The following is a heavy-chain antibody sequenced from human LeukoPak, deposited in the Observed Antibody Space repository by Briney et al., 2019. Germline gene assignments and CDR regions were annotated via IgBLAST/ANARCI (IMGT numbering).Heavy chain of an antibody. V-gene: IGHV3-30-3*01. CDR2: ISYDGSNK. CDR1: GFTLSSYA. D-gene: IGHD3-10*01. J-gene: IGHJ6*02. Sequence: GGSLRLSCAASGFTLSSYAMHWVRQAPGKGLEWVAVISYDGSNKYYADSVKGRFTISRDNSKNTLYLQMNSLRAEDTAVYYCARESAGWFGYYYYYGMDVWGQGTTVTVSS. CDR3: ARESAGWFGYYYYYGMDV.